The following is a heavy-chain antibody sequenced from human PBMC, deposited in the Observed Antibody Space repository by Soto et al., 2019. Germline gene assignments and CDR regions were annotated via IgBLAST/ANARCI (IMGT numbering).Heavy chain of an antibody. D-gene: IGHD3-22*01. CDR2: ISYDGSNK. Sequence: GGSLRLSCAASGFTFSSYAMHWVRQAPGKGLEWVAVISYDGSNKYYADSVKGRFTISRDNSKNTLYLQMNSLRAEDTAVYYCAREFPQSRGSGYYFDYWGQGTLVTVSS. CDR3: AREFPQSRGSGYYFDY. CDR1: GFTFSSYA. V-gene: IGHV3-30-3*01. J-gene: IGHJ4*02.